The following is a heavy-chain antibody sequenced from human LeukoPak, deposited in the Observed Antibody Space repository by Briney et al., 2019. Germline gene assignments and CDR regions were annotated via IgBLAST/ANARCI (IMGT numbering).Heavy chain of an antibody. CDR2: IYTSGST. V-gene: IGHV4-4*07. D-gene: IGHD6-19*01. CDR3: AREAGRVAVVTYYYYMDV. J-gene: IGHJ6*03. Sequence: SETLSLTCTVSGGSISSYHWSWIRQPAGKGLEWIGRIYTSGSTNYNPSLKSRVTMSVDTSKNQFSLKLSSVTAADTAVYYCAREAGRVAVVTYYYYMDVWGKGTTVTISS. CDR1: GGSISSYH.